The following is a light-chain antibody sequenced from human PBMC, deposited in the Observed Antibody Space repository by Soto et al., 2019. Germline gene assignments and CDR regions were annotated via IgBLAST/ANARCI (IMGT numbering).Light chain of an antibody. CDR2: AAS. Sequence: VMTQSPATLSVSPGERATLSCRASQSVSSNLAWYQQKPGQAPRLLIYAASTRATGIPVRFSGSGSETEFTLTIRSLQSEDSALYYCHQYNNWPWTCGQGTKVDI. J-gene: IGKJ1*01. V-gene: IGKV3-15*01. CDR3: HQYNNWPWT. CDR1: QSVSSN.